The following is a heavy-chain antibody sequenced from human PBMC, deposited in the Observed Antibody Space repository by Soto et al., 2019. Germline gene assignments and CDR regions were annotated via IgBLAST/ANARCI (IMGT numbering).Heavy chain of an antibody. J-gene: IGHJ4*02. CDR1: GGTVSSYA. Sequence: QVQLVQSGAEVKKPGSAVKVACKASGGTVSSYAISWVRQAPGQGLEWMGGIIPIFGTANYAQKFQGRVTITADKSTSTAYMALSSLRSEDTAVSYCARRGAELWSPFDYWGQGTLVTVSS. V-gene: IGHV1-69*06. CDR3: ARRGAELWSPFDY. CDR2: IIPIFGTA. D-gene: IGHD3-10*01.